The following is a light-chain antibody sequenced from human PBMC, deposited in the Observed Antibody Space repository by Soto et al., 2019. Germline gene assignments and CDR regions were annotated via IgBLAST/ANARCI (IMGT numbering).Light chain of an antibody. Sequence: QSALTQPASVSGSPGQSITISCTGTSSDVGDYKYVSWYQQHPDKAPKLIIFVNSNRPSGISNRFSAPKSGNTASLTISGLQAEDEADYYCSSYTSSDTPYVFGTGTKLTVL. V-gene: IGLV2-14*01. CDR1: SSDVGDYKY. CDR3: SSYTSSDTPYV. CDR2: VNS. J-gene: IGLJ1*01.